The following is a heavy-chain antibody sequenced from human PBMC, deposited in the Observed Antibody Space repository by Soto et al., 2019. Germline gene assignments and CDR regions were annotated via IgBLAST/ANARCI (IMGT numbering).Heavy chain of an antibody. J-gene: IGHJ3*02. CDR1: GFTFSSYW. Sequence: GGSLRLSCAASGFTFSSYWMHWVRQAPGKGLVWVSRINSDGSSTSYADSVKGRFTISRDNAKNTLYLQMNSLRAEDTAVYYCARCTSGPSGYDDAFDIWGQGTMVTVSS. CDR3: ARCTSGPSGYDDAFDI. CDR2: INSDGSST. D-gene: IGHD3-22*01. V-gene: IGHV3-74*01.